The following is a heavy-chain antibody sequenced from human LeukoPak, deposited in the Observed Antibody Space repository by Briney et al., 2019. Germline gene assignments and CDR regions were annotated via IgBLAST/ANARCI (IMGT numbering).Heavy chain of an antibody. CDR1: GYTFTNYG. CDR3: ARRSTLYSSGRFYFDY. V-gene: IGHV1-18*01. CDR2: ISAHDGTR. J-gene: IGHJ4*02. Sequence: ASVKVSCKASGYTFTNYGITWGRQAPGQGREWMGWISAHDGTRNYALKHEDRVTMTTDTSTSTAYMELRGLRSDDTAVYYCARRSTLYSSGRFYFDYWGQGTLVTVSS. D-gene: IGHD6-19*01.